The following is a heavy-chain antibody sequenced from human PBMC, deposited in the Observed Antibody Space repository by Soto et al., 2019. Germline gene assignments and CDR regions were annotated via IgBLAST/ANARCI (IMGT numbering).Heavy chain of an antibody. CDR2: IYSGGST. Sequence: GGSLRLSCAASGFTFSSYAMSWVRQAPGKGLEWVSAIYSGGSTYYADSVKCRFTISRDNSKNTLYLQMNSLRAEDTAVYYCARDSPHSYYFDYWCQGTLVTVSS. V-gene: IGHV3-66*01. CDR3: ARDSPHSYYFDY. J-gene: IGHJ4*02. CDR1: GFTFSSYA. D-gene: IGHD6-6*01.